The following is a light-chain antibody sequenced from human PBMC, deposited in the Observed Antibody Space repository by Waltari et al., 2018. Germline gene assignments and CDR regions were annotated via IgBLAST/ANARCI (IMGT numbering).Light chain of an antibody. J-gene: IGLJ2*01. CDR1: VLETKD. CDR3: YSAADNKMI. Sequence: SYDLTQPSSVSVSPGQTATITCSGAVLETKDGRWFKKKPGQAPLLVIYKDSQRPSGIPERLSGTTSGTTITLTISGAQAEDEADYYCYSAADNKMIFGGGTKLTVL. CDR2: KDS. V-gene: IGLV3-27*01.